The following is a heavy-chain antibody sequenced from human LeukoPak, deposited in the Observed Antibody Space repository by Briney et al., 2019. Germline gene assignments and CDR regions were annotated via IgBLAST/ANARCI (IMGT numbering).Heavy chain of an antibody. CDR1: GPSLTTYY. D-gene: IGHD4/OR15-4a*01. CDR3: ARDNPANYFDP. J-gene: IGHJ5*02. Sequence: SETLSLTCSVSGPSLTTYYWSWIRQSPAKGLEWIGYIYYNGGTNYNPSLKSRVAISIDASKNQFSLRLTSVTAADTAVYYCARDNPANYFDPWGQGTLVTVSS. V-gene: IGHV4-59*01. CDR2: IYYNGGT.